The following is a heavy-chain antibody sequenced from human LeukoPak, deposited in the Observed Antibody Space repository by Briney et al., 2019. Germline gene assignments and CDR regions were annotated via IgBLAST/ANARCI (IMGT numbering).Heavy chain of an antibody. V-gene: IGHV4-39*07. CDR2: IYHSGST. CDR3: ARMKKYVWGSYRPRVAFDI. CDR1: GGSISSSSYY. Sequence: PSETLSLTCTVSGGSISSSSYYWGWIRQPPGKGLEWIGEIYHSGSTNYNPSLKSRVTISVDKSKNQFSLKLSSVTAADTAVYYCARMKKYVWGSYRPRVAFDIWGQGTMVTVSS. J-gene: IGHJ3*02. D-gene: IGHD3-16*02.